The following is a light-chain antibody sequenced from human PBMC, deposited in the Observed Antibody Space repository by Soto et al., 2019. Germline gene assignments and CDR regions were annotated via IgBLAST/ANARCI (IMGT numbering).Light chain of an antibody. CDR2: EGS. V-gene: IGLV2-23*01. J-gene: IGLJ2*01. Sequence: QSALTQPASVSGSPGQSITISCTGTSNDVGGYNLVSWYQQHPGKAPKLMIYEGSKRPSGVSNRFSGSKSGNTASLTISGLQAEDEADYYCWSYAVSSTVVFGGGTKLTVL. CDR1: SNDVGGYNL. CDR3: WSYAVSSTVV.